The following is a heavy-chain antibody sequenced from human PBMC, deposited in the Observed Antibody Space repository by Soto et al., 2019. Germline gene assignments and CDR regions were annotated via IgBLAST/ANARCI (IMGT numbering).Heavy chain of an antibody. Sequence: PGGSLRLSCAASGFTFSSYAMSWVRQAPGKGLEWVSAISGSGGSTYYADSVKGRFTISRDNSKNTLYLQMNSLRAEDTAVYYCAKPLTTVYYYYYYMDVWGKGTTVTVSS. D-gene: IGHD4-17*01. CDR1: GFTFSSYA. V-gene: IGHV3-23*01. CDR3: AKPLTTVYYYYYYMDV. J-gene: IGHJ6*03. CDR2: ISGSGGST.